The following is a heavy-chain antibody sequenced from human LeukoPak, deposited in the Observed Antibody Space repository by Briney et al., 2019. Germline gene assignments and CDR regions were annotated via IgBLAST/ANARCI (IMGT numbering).Heavy chain of an antibody. CDR2: INGDGSIT. Sequence: PGGSLRLSCAASGFTFSAYWMHWVRQAPGKGLVWISRINGDGSITGYAESVKGRFIISRDNAKNTVYLQMNSLSAEDTAVYYCARDLELTYYDSSGHDYWGQGTLVTVSS. D-gene: IGHD3-22*01. CDR1: GFTFSAYW. V-gene: IGHV3-74*01. CDR3: ARDLELTYYDSSGHDY. J-gene: IGHJ4*02.